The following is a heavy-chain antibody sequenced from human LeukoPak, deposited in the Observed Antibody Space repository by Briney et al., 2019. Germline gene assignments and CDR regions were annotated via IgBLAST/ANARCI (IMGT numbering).Heavy chain of an antibody. D-gene: IGHD6-6*01. J-gene: IGHJ4*02. V-gene: IGHV1-2*02. CDR2: INPNSGGT. CDR1: GYTFTGYY. CDR3: ARDRPPDSSSSPLDY. Sequence: ASVKVSCKASGYTFTGYYMHWVRQAPGQGLEWMGWINPNSGGTNYAQKFQGRVTMTRDTSISTAYMELSRLRSDDTAVYYCARDRPPDSSSSPLDYWGQGTLVTVSS.